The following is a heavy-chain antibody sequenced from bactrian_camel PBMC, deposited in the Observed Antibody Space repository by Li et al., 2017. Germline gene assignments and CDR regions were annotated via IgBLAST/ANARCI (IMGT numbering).Heavy chain of an antibody. D-gene: IGHD5*01. CDR1: GFTFSSYD. CDR3: AADYAGAWRPVRGRYESRSGSCRSSPWSFALSF. V-gene: IGHV3S40*01. Sequence: VQLVESGGGLVQPGASLKLSCIGSGFTFSSYDMAWVRQAPGKGLEWVSTIRSDGTSTEFADSVKGRFTISQDNAKNTVYLQMTSLQPEDTATYFCAADYAGAWRPVRGRYESRSGSCRSSPWSFALSFWGQGTQVTVS. CDR2: IRSDGTST. J-gene: IGHJ6*01.